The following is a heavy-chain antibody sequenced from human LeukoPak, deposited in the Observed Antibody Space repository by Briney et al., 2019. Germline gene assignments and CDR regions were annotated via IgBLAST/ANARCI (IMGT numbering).Heavy chain of an antibody. CDR2: INPNSGGT. CDR1: GYTFTGYY. V-gene: IGHV1-2*02. Sequence: ASVKVSCKASGYTFTGYYMHWVRQAPGQGIEWMGWINPNSGGTNYAQKFQGRVTMTRDTSISTAYMELSRLRSDDTAVYYCARDRYWSSTSCYLFDYWGQGTLVTVSS. CDR3: ARDRYWSSTSCYLFDY. D-gene: IGHD2-2*01. J-gene: IGHJ4*02.